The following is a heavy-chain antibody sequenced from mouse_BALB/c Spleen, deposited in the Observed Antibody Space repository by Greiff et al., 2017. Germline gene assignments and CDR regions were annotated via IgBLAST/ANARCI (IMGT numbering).Heavy chain of an antibody. CDR3: ARRDYGYDDYAMDY. D-gene: IGHD2-2*01. V-gene: IGHV5-17*02. CDR2: ISSGSSTI. CDR1: GFTFSSFG. J-gene: IGHJ4*01. Sequence: EVNLVESGGGLVQPGGSRKLSCAASGFTFSSFGMHWVRQAPEKGLEWVAYISSGSSTIYYADTVKGRFTISRDNPKNTLFLQMTSLRSEDTAMYYCARRDYGYDDYAMDYWGQGTSVTVSS.